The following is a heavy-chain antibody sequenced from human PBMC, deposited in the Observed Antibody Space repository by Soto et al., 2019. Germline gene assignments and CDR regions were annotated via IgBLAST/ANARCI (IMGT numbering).Heavy chain of an antibody. J-gene: IGHJ3*02. CDR3: AKDGSYDAFDI. D-gene: IGHD3-10*01. V-gene: IGHV3-30*18. CDR1: GFTFSSYG. Sequence: GGSLRLSYAASGFTFSSYGMHWVRQAPGKGLEWVAVISYDGSNKYYADSVKGRFTISRDNSKNTLYLQMNSLRAEDTAVYYCAKDGSYDAFDIWGQGTMVTVSS. CDR2: ISYDGSNK.